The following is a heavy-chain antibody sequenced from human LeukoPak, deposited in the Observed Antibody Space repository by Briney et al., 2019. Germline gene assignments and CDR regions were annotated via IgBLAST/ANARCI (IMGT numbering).Heavy chain of an antibody. V-gene: IGHV3-23*01. J-gene: IGHJ4*02. CDR2: IIADAGAT. D-gene: IGHD6-19*01. CDR1: GFPFNIQD. CDR3: GKGRVSE. Sequence: GGSLRLSCAASGFPFNIQDMRWVRQAPGKGLEWVSSIIADAGATFPADSVRSRFTISRDNSRSTLDLQMNSLRVEDTAVYYCGKGRVSEWGQGTLVTVSS.